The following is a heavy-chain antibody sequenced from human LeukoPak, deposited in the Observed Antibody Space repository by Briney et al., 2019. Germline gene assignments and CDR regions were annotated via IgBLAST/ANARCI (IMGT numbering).Heavy chain of an antibody. CDR3: ARAARIAVTRVYHGKRNEDNWFDP. CDR1: GFTFSSYE. Sequence: GGSLRLSCAASGFTFSSYEMNWVRQAPGKGLEWVSSISSSSSYIYYADSVKGRFAISRDNAKNSLYLQMNSLRAEDTAVYYCARAARIAVTRVYHGKRNEDNWFDPWGQGTLVTVSS. D-gene: IGHD6-19*01. J-gene: IGHJ5*02. CDR2: ISSSSSYI. V-gene: IGHV3-21*01.